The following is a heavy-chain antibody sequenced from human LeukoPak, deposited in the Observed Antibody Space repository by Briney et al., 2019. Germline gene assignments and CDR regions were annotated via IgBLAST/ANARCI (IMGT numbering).Heavy chain of an antibody. V-gene: IGHV3-21*01. CDR2: ISRSSYI. Sequence: GGSLRLSCAASGFTFSSYSMNWVRQAPGKRLERVSSISRSSYIYYADSVMGRFTISRDNAMNSLYLQMNSLRAEDTAVYYRARDSSGYYYVPFDYWGQGTLVTVSS. D-gene: IGHD3-22*01. CDR1: GFTFSSYS. J-gene: IGHJ4*02. CDR3: ARDSSGYYYVPFDY.